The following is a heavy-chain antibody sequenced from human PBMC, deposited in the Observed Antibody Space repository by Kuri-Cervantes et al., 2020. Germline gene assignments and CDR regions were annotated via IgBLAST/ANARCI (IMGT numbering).Heavy chain of an antibody. J-gene: IGHJ6*03. D-gene: IGHD3-10*01. CDR2: INHSGST. V-gene: IGHV4-34*01. CDR1: GGSFSGYY. Sequence: GSLRLSCAVYGGSFSGYYWSWIRQPPGKGLEWIGEINHSGSTNYNPSLKSRVTISVDTSKNQFSLKLSSVTAADTAVYYCARRPTPTMAQGVGYYYVDVWGKGTTVTVSS. CDR3: ARRPTPTMAQGVGYYYVDV.